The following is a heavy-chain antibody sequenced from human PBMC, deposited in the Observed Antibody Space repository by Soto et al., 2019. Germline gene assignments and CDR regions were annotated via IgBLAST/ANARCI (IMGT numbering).Heavy chain of an antibody. CDR2: ISSNGGST. J-gene: IGHJ6*03. CDR1: GFTFSSYA. D-gene: IGHD5-18*01. CDR3: ARAAGGYSYGSEHYCYYMDC. Sequence: GGSLRLSCAASGFTFSSYAMHWVRQAPGKGLEYVSAISSNGGSTYYANSVKGRFTISRDNSKNTLYLQMGSLRAEDMAVYYCARAAGGYSYGSEHYCYYMDCWRKGTTVTVSS. V-gene: IGHV3-64*01.